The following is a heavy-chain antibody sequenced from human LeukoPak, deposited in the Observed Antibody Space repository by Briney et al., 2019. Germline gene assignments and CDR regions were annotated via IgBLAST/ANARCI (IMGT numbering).Heavy chain of an antibody. Sequence: GGSLRLSCAASGFTFSSYAMSWVRQAPGKGLEWVSAISGSGGSTYYADSVKGRFTISRDNAKNSLYLQMNSLRAEDTAVYYCARDRGAFDIWGQGTMVTVSS. V-gene: IGHV3-23*01. CDR2: ISGSGGST. CDR3: ARDRGAFDI. CDR1: GFTFSSYA. J-gene: IGHJ3*02.